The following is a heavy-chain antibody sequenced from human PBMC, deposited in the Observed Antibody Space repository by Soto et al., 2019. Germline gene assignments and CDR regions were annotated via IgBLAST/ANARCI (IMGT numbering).Heavy chain of an antibody. Sequence: PSETLSLTCTVSGGSISSGGYYWSWIRQHPGKCLEWIGYISYSESTYYNQSLKSRVTISVDTSKNQFSLKLTSVTAADTAVYYCARVRGGGPFDDWGQGTLVTVSS. CDR3: ARVRGGGPFDD. D-gene: IGHD1-26*01. V-gene: IGHV4-31*03. J-gene: IGHJ4*02. CDR1: GGSISSGGYY. CDR2: ISYSEST.